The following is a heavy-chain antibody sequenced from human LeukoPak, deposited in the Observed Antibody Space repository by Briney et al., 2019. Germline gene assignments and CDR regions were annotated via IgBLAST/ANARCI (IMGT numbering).Heavy chain of an antibody. CDR1: GGSFSGYY. CDR2: IYHSGST. Sequence: SETLSLTCAVYGGSFSGYYWSWIRQPPGKGLEWIGSIYHSGSTYYNPSLKSRVTISVDTSKNQFSLKLSSVTAADTAVYYCARGSSSWYSDYWGQGTLVTVSS. D-gene: IGHD6-13*01. CDR3: ARGSSSWYSDY. V-gene: IGHV4-34*01. J-gene: IGHJ4*02.